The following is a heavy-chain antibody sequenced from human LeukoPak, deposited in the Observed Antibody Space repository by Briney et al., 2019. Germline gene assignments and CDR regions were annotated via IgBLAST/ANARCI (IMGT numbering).Heavy chain of an antibody. D-gene: IGHD3-22*01. CDR1: GFTSSSHW. CDR2: INSDGSST. J-gene: IGHJ4*02. Sequence: GGXXXLPCAASGFTSSSHWMHWVRQAPGKGLVWVSRINSDGSSTNYADAVKGRFTVSRDNAKNTLYLQVNSLRAEDTAVYYCARDKSSGYWFIDYWGQGTLVTVSS. CDR3: ARDKSSGYWFIDY. V-gene: IGHV3-74*01.